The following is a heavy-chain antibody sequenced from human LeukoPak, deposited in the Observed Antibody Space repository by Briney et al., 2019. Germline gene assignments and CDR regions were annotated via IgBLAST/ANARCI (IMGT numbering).Heavy chain of an antibody. CDR1: GGSISSSNYF. CDR2: IYYSGST. Sequence: SETLSLTCTVSGGSISSSNYFWGWIRQPPRKGLEWIGNIYYSGSTYYNPSLKSRVTISLDTSKNQFSLQLSSVTVADTAVYYRARQLYSSATVWGQGTTVTVSS. V-gene: IGHV4-39*01. J-gene: IGHJ6*02. CDR3: ARQLYSSATV. D-gene: IGHD6-25*01.